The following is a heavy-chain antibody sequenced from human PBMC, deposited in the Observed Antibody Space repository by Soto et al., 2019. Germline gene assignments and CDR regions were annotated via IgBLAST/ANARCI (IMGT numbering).Heavy chain of an antibody. V-gene: IGHV3-74*01. CDR3: ARSPGGYYID. J-gene: IGHJ3*01. CDR2: INTDGSST. D-gene: IGHD3-9*01. CDR1: GFSFSSYW. Sequence: EVQLVESGGGLVQPGGSLRLSCAASGFSFSSYWMHWVRQGPGKGLVWVSRINTDGSSTNYADSVKGRFTISRDNAKNTLYLQMNSPRAEDTAVYYCARSPGGYYIDWGQGTMVTVSS.